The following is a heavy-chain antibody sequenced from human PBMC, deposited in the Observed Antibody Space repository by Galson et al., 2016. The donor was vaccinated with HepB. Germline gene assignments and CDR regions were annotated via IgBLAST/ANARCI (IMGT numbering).Heavy chain of an antibody. V-gene: IGHV3-23*01. CDR1: GFTFSSFA. CDR2: ISDNSGGT. CDR3: TKPKSDGWYIFTN. Sequence: SLRLSCAASGFTFSSFAMSWVRQAPGKGLEWVSGISDNSGGTYYADSVKGRFTISRDNSKSTLYLQMNSLRAEDTAIYYCTKPKSDGWYIFTNWGQGTLVTVSS. D-gene: IGHD6-19*01. J-gene: IGHJ4*02.